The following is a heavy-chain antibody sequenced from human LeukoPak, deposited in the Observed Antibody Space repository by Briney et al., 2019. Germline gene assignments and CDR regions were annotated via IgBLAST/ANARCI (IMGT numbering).Heavy chain of an antibody. D-gene: IGHD3-3*01. V-gene: IGHV3-30-3*01. CDR2: ISYDGSNK. CDR3: ARRRDDFWSGYSIDY. J-gene: IGHJ4*02. CDR1: GFTFSSYA. Sequence: GGSLRLSCAASGFTFSSYAMHWVRQAPGKGLEWVAVISYDGSNKYYADSVKGRFTISRDNSKNTLYLQMNSLRVEDTAVYYCARRRDDFWSGYSIDYWGQGTLVTVSS.